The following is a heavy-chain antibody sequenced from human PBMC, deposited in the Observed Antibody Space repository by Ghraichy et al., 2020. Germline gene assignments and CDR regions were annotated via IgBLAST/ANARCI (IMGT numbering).Heavy chain of an antibody. V-gene: IGHV4-59*01. Sequence: ESLNISCTVSGGSIRSYYWSWIRQAPGKGLEWIGYISYSGSTNYNPSLKSRVTISVDTSKNQFSLKVRSVTAAETAVYFCTRGSDYYANWGQGTLVTVSS. CDR3: TRGSDYYAN. CDR1: GGSIRSYY. CDR2: ISYSGST. D-gene: IGHD3-3*01. J-gene: IGHJ4*02.